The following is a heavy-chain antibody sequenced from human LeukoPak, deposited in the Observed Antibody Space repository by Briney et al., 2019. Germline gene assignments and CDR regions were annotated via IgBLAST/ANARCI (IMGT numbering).Heavy chain of an antibody. CDR1: GFTVSSNY. Sequence: GGSLRLSCAASGFTVSSNYMSWVRQAPGKGLEWVSVIYSGGSTYYADSVKGRFTISRDNSKNTLYLQMNSLRAEDTAVYYCAKFRGSEKTAIDCWGQGTLVTVSS. V-gene: IGHV3-53*01. J-gene: IGHJ4*02. CDR3: AKFRGSEKTAIDC. D-gene: IGHD6-25*01. CDR2: IYSGGST.